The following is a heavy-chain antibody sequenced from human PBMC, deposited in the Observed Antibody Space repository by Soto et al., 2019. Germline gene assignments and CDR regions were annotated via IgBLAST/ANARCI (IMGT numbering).Heavy chain of an antibody. CDR3: ATEGADSSRTSDALDI. J-gene: IGHJ3*02. CDR2: IDSHGSYT. Sequence: PGGSLRLSCAASGFTFSSYWMHWVRQTPEKGLVWVSHIDSHGSYTTYADSVKGRFTISRDNAKNTLYLQMNSLRAEDTAVYYCATEGADSSRTSDALDIWGQGTMVTVSS. CDR1: GFTFSSYW. V-gene: IGHV3-74*01. D-gene: IGHD2-21*02.